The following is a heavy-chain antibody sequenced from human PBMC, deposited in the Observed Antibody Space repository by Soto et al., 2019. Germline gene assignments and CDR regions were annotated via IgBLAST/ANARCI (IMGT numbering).Heavy chain of an antibody. V-gene: IGHV1-18*04. Sequence: QVQLVQSGGEVTKPGASVKVSCKSSGYTFTSYGVSWVRQAPGQGLEWLGWVSVYTGNTKQAQKFQDRVTLTTEASTSTADLELRNLRSDDTAVYYCARDRCTTDKCYTHHFDVWGQGTTVNVSS. CDR2: VSVYTGNT. CDR3: ARDRCTTDKCYTHHFDV. D-gene: IGHD2-8*01. J-gene: IGHJ6*02. CDR1: GYTFTSYG.